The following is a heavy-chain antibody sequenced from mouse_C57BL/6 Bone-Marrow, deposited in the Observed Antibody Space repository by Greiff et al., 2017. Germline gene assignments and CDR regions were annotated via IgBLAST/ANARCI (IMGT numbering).Heavy chain of an antibody. V-gene: IGHV5-4*01. Sequence: EVQLVESGGGLVKPGGSLKLSCAASGFTFSSYAMSWVRQTPEKRLEWVATISDGGSYTYYPDNVQGRFTISRDNAKNNLYLQMSHLQSEDTSMYYCASSFFYYAMDYWGQGTSVTVSS. CDR1: GFTFSSYA. D-gene: IGHD1-1*01. J-gene: IGHJ4*01. CDR3: ASSFFYYAMDY. CDR2: ISDGGSYT.